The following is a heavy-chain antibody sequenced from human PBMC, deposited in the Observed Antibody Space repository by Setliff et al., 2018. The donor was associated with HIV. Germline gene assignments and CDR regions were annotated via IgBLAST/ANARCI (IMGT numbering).Heavy chain of an antibody. V-gene: IGHV3-21*04. CDR3: AKLDYYDYSGSWARKVAIDF. CDR2: ISNSGSFI. D-gene: IGHD3-22*01. CDR1: GFIFSRYS. J-gene: IGHJ3*01. Sequence: PGGSLRLSCAASGFIFSRYSMTWVRQAPGKGLEWVSSISNSGSFIYYADSVKGRFAISRDNAKNSLSLQMSSLRAEDTALYCCAKLDYYDYSGSWARKVAIDFWGRGTMVTVSS.